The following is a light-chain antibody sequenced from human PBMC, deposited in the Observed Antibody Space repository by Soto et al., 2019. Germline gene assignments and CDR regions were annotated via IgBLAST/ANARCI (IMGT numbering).Light chain of an antibody. CDR1: QSVSSY. J-gene: IGKJ2*01. V-gene: IGKV3-11*01. Sequence: EIVLTQSPATLSLSPGERATLSCRSSQSVSSYLAWYQHKTGQAPRLLIYDASNRATGIPARFSCSGSGTDFDLTISSLETEDFAVYYCQQRRNWPRTFGQGTKME. CDR2: DAS. CDR3: QQRRNWPRT.